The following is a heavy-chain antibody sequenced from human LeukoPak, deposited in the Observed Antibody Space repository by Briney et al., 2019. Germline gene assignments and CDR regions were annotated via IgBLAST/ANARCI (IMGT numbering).Heavy chain of an antibody. Sequence: GGSLRLSCETSGFIFSNCWMTWVRQAPGKGLEWVANIKTDASEKYYADSVKGRFTISRDNAKNSLYLQMNSLRAEDTAVYYCARDFGYGSGSRTFGYWGQGTLVTVSS. CDR1: GFIFSNCW. CDR2: IKTDASEK. CDR3: ARDFGYGSGSRTFGY. V-gene: IGHV3-7*03. J-gene: IGHJ4*02. D-gene: IGHD3-10*01.